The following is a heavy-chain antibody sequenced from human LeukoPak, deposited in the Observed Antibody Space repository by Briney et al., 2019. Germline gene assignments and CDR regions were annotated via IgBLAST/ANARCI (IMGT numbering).Heavy chain of an antibody. Sequence: PGGSLRLSCAASGFTFSNAWMSWVRQAPGKGLEWVGRIKSKTDGGTTDYAAPVKGRFTISRDDSKNTLYLQMNSLKTEDTAVYCCTTVVVLMVYAIDYWGQGTLVTVSS. V-gene: IGHV3-15*01. D-gene: IGHD2-8*01. J-gene: IGHJ4*02. CDR1: GFTFSNAW. CDR3: TTVVVLMVYAIDY. CDR2: IKSKTDGGTT.